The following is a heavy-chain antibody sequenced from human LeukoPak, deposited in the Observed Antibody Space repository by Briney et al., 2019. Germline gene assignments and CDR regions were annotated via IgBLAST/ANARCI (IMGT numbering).Heavy chain of an antibody. CDR1: GFTFTSSA. CDR2: IVVGSGNT. V-gene: IGHV1-58*02. CDR3: AAESSPAPFYYYGIDV. Sequence: GTSVKVSCKASGFTFTSSAMQWVRQARGQRLEWIGWIVVGSGNTNYAQKFQERVTITRNMSTSTAYMELSSLRSEDTAVYYCAAESSPAPFYYYGIDVWGQGTTVTVSS. D-gene: IGHD6-6*01. J-gene: IGHJ6*02.